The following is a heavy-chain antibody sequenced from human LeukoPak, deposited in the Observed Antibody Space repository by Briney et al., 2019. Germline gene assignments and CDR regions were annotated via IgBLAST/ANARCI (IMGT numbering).Heavy chain of an antibody. J-gene: IGHJ4*02. CDR3: ARADRIAAAGPDY. Sequence: GGSLRLSCAASGFTFSSYWMHWVRQAPGKGLVWVSRINSDGSSTSYADSVKGRFTISRDNAKNTLYLQMNSLRAEDTAVYYCARADRIAAAGPDYWGQGTLVTVSS. CDR2: INSDGSST. D-gene: IGHD6-13*01. V-gene: IGHV3-74*01. CDR1: GFTFSSYW.